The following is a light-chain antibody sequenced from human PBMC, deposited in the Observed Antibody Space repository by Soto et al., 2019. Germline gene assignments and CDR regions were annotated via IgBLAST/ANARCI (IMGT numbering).Light chain of an antibody. J-gene: IGKJ2*01. V-gene: IGKV3-15*01. CDR2: YAS. Sequence: EVVMTQSPVTLSVSPGERATLSCRASQNLSRNLAWYQQQPGQAPRLLIFYASTRATGIPARFSGSGSGTXXTXTISSLQSEDFAVYFCQQYDKWPHTFGQGTKLEIK. CDR1: QNLSRN. CDR3: QQYDKWPHT.